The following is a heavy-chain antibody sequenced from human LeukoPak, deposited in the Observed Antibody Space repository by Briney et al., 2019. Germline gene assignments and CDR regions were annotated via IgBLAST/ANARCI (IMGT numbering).Heavy chain of an antibody. CDR2: IYYSGST. CDR1: GGSISSGGYY. CDR3: ARGSGRGGSFDY. V-gene: IGHV4-31*03. D-gene: IGHD3-16*01. J-gene: IGHJ4*02. Sequence: PSETLSLTCTVSGGSISSGGYYWSWIRQHPGKGLEWIGYIYYSGSTYYNPSLKSRVTISVDTSKNQFSLKLSSVTAADTAVYYCARGSGRGGSFDYRGQGTLVTVSS.